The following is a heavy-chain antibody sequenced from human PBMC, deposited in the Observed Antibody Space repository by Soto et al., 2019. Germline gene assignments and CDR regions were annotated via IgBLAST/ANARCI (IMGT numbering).Heavy chain of an antibody. CDR2: AKGKDDGGTT. J-gene: IGHJ4*02. CDR1: GFNFSIAW. D-gene: IGHD2-15*01. CDR3: ATLEVVDGVGASIDY. V-gene: IGHV3-15*01. Sequence: EVQLVESGGGVVNPGGSIRLSCASSGFNFSIAWMTWVRQAPGKELEWVGRAKGKDDGGTTDYAAHVKDRFIIARDKSKSTLYLQMNSLIIEDTDVYYCATLEVVDGVGASIDYWGQGTLVTVSS.